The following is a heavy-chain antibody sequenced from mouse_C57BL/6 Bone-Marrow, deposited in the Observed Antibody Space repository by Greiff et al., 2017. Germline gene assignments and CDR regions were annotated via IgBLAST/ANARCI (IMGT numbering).Heavy chain of an antibody. J-gene: IGHJ4*01. Sequence: DVKLQESGGGLVKPGGSLKLSCAASGFTFSDYGMHWVRQAPEKGLEWVAYISSGSSTSYYADTVKGRFTISRDNAKNTLCLQMTSLRSEDTAMYYCARGGFGYYYEDYYAMDYWGQGTSVTVSS. CDR2: ISSGSSTS. CDR3: ARGGFGYYYEDYYAMDY. V-gene: IGHV5-17*01. D-gene: IGHD1-1*01. CDR1: GFTFSDYG.